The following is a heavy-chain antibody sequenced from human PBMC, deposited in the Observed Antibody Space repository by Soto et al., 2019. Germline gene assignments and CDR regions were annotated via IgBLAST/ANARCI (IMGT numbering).Heavy chain of an antibody. CDR1: AGSISNFY. J-gene: IGHJ4*02. V-gene: IGHV4-59*07. Sequence: SDTLCVTCTFSAGSISNFYWSWIRQPPGKGLEWIGYISSSGNTNYNPSLKSRVSISVDTSKNQFSLNLTSVTAADTGVYYCARAPMVLTRSYFDSWGQGTPVTVSS. CDR2: ISSSGNT. D-gene: IGHD3-22*01. CDR3: ARAPMVLTRSYFDS.